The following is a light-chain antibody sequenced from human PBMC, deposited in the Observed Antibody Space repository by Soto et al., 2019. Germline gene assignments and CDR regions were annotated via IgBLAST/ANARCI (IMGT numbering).Light chain of an antibody. CDR1: QSVSSY. CDR2: GAS. Sequence: EIVLTQSPATLSLSPGERATLSCRASQSVSSYLAWYQQKPGQAPRLLIYGASSRATGIPDRFSGSGSGIDFTLTITRLEPEHFAVYSCHHHGKSPIYTFAPGKKVDIK. J-gene: IGKJ3*01. V-gene: IGKV3-20*01. CDR3: HHHGKSPIYT.